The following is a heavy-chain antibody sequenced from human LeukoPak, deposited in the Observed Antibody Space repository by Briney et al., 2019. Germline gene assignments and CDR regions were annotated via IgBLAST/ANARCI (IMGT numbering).Heavy chain of an antibody. CDR1: GYTFTSYG. CDR2: ISAYNGNT. V-gene: IGHV1-18*01. D-gene: IGHD6-13*01. Sequence: ASVKVSCKASGYTFTSYGISWVRQAPGQGLEWMGRISAYNGNTNYAQKLQGRVTMTTDTSTSTAYMELRSLRSDDTAVYYCARDPRRGQQLVHFDYWGQGTLVTVSS. CDR3: ARDPRRGQQLVHFDY. J-gene: IGHJ4*02.